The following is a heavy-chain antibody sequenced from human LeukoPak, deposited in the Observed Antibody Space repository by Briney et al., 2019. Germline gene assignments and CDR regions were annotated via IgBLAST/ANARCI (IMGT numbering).Heavy chain of an antibody. CDR2: INPNGGGT. D-gene: IGHD3-22*01. CDR1: GYAFTGYY. Sequence: ASVKVSCKASGYAFTGYYMHWVRQAPGQGLEWMGWINPNGGGTNYAQKFQGRVTMTRDTSISTAYMELSRLRSDDTAVYYCARDQYYYDSSGYFDYWGQGTLVTVSS. J-gene: IGHJ4*02. CDR3: ARDQYYYDSSGYFDY. V-gene: IGHV1-2*02.